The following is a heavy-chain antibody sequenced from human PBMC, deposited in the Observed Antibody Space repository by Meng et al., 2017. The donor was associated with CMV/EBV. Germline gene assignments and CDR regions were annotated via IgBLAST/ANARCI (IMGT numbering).Heavy chain of an antibody. V-gene: IGHV4-38-2*02. D-gene: IGHD3-22*01. Sequence: SETLSLTCTVSGYSISSGYYWGWIRQPPGKGLEWIGSIYHSGSTYYNPSLKSRVTISVDTSKNQFSLKLSSVTAADTAVYYRARRVGYDSSGYYVDYWGQGTLVTVSS. CDR3: ARRVGYDSSGYYVDY. J-gene: IGHJ4*02. CDR1: GYSISSGYY. CDR2: IYHSGST.